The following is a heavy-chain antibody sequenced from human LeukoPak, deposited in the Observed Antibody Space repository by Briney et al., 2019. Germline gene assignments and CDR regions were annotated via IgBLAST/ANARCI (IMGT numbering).Heavy chain of an antibody. CDR2: ISGSGGST. V-gene: IGHV3-23*01. J-gene: IGHJ4*02. D-gene: IGHD5-18*01. Sequence: PGGFLRLSCAAPEFTFSSYGMSWVRQAPGKGLEWVSSISGSGGSTQYADSVQGRFAISRDNSKNTLYLQMNSMRVEDTAVYFCARGGEHGLLWLNYWGQGTLVTVSS. CDR1: EFTFSSYG. CDR3: ARGGEHGLLWLNY.